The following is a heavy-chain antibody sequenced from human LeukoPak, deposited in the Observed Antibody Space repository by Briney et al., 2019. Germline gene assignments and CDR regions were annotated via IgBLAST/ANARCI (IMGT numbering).Heavy chain of an antibody. CDR2: IYYSGSI. Sequence: SETLSLTCTVSGGSISSGDYYWSWIRQPPGKGLEWIGYIYYSGSIYYNPSLKSRVTISVDTSKNQFSLKLSSVTAADTAVYYCARGGRITPSYFDYWGQGTLVTVSS. CDR1: GGSISSGDYY. D-gene: IGHD1-14*01. J-gene: IGHJ4*02. CDR3: ARGGRITPSYFDY. V-gene: IGHV4-30-4*01.